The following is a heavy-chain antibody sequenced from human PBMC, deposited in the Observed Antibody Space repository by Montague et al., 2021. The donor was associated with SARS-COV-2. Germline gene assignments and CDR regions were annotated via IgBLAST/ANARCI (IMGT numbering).Heavy chain of an antibody. V-gene: IGHV3-66*02. D-gene: IGHD3-10*01. J-gene: IGHJ6*02. CDR1: GLTVRTNY. CDR3: AREAGGDRGVLGPLLYHGMDV. Sequence: SQRLSCAAAGLTVRTNYMSWVRQAPGKRLEWVSLMFRGGARYYADSVKGRFTISRDDSKNTLYLQMNSLRDEDTAVYYCAREAGGDRGVLGPLLYHGMDVWGQGTTVIVSS. CDR2: MFRGGAR.